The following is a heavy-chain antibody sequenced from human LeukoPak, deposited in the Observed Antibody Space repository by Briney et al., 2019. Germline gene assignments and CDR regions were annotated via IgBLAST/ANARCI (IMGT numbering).Heavy chain of an antibody. V-gene: IGHV3-21*01. Sequence: ETLSLTCTVSGGSMSTYYWSWIRQPPGKGLEWVSSISSSSSYIYYADSAKGRFTISRDNAKNSLYLQMNSLRAEDTAVYYCARVPWGYSSGWYVDYWGQGTLVTVSS. CDR3: ARVPWGYSSGWYVDY. CDR2: ISSSSSYI. CDR1: GGSMSTYY. J-gene: IGHJ4*02. D-gene: IGHD6-19*01.